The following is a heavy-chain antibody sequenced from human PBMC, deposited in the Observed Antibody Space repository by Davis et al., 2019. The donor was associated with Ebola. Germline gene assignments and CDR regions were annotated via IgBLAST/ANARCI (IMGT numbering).Heavy chain of an antibody. CDR3: VKGHDSSIRTHFDN. CDR1: GFTFSSYW. CDR2: INSDGSST. D-gene: IGHD3-22*01. V-gene: IGHV3-74*01. J-gene: IGHJ4*02. Sequence: HTGGSLRLSCAASGFTFSSYWMHWVRQAPGKGLVWVSRINSDGSSTSYADSVKGRFTISRDNAKNTLYLQMNSLRPEDTAFYYCVKGHDSSIRTHFDNWGQGTLVTVSS.